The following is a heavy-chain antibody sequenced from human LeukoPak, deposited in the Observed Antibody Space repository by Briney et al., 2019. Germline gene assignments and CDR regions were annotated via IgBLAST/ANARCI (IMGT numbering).Heavy chain of an antibody. J-gene: IGHJ4*02. CDR1: GFNFRNYG. V-gene: IGHV3-30*02. D-gene: IGHD2-15*01. CDR2: TRDDGSKN. CDR3: ANGDCRGGRCSSGAY. Sequence: GGSLRLSCAASGFNFRNYGMHWVRQAPGKGLEWVAYTRDDGSKNWYGDSVKGRFTISRDNSKSTLCLQMNSLRGEDTAVYYCANGDCRGGRCSSGAYWGQGTLVTVSS.